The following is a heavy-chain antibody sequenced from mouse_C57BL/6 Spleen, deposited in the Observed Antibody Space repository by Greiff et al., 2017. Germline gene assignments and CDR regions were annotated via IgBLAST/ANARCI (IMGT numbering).Heavy chain of an antibody. D-gene: IGHD1-1*01. CDR3: AGDTTVVFDY. V-gene: IGHV1-82*01. CDR1: GYAFSSSW. Sequence: QVQLQQSGPELVKPGASVKISCKASGYAFSSSWMNWVKQRPGKGLEWIGRIYPGDGDTNYNGKFKGKATLTADKSSSTAYMQLSSLTSEDSAVYFCAGDTTVVFDYWGQGTTLTVSS. J-gene: IGHJ2*01. CDR2: IYPGDGDT.